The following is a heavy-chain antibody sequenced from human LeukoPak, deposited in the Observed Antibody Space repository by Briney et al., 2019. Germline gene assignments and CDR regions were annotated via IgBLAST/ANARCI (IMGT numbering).Heavy chain of an antibody. V-gene: IGHV3-64*01. CDR1: GFTFSSYA. Sequence: GGSLRLSCAASGFTFSSYAMHWVRQAPGKGLEYVSAISSNGGSTYYANSVKGRFTISRDNSKNTLYLQMGSLRAEDMAVYYCARDFRRWAFDIWGQGTMVTVSS. CDR2: ISSNGGST. D-gene: IGHD5-24*01. CDR3: ARDFRRWAFDI. J-gene: IGHJ3*02.